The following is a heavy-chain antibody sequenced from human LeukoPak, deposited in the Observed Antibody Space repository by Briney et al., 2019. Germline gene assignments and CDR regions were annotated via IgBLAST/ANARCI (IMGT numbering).Heavy chain of an antibody. V-gene: IGHV3-21*01. CDR3: ARRRESSSDV. Sequence: GGSLRLSCVASGITFSSYSMNWVRQAPGKGLEWVSSISSRSSYIYYADSVKGRFTISRDNAKNSLYLQMNSLRAEDTAVYYCARRRESSSDVWGQGTTVTVSS. J-gene: IGHJ6*02. CDR1: GITFSSYS. D-gene: IGHD6-6*01. CDR2: ISSRSSYI.